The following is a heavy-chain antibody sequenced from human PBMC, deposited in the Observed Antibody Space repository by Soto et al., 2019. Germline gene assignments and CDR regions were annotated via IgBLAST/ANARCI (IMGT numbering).Heavy chain of an antibody. CDR1: GYTFTQYY. CDR2: INPSSDST. D-gene: IGHD2-15*01. CDR3: GRGRGFCSGGPCTTSYFDY. V-gene: IGHV1-46*03. Sequence: QVQLVQSGAEVKKPGASVKVSCKASGYTFTQYYMHWVRQAPGQGLEWMGIINPSSDSTTYAQKCLGTGTMTRDTSTSTVYMEMSSLRSEDTAVYYCGRGRGFCSGGPCTTSYFDYWGQGNLVTVSS. J-gene: IGHJ4*02.